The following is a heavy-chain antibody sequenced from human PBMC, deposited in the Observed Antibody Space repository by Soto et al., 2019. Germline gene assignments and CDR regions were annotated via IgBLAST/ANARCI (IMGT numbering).Heavy chain of an antibody. CDR3: ARAYAYYYDSTPHNWFDP. CDR2: ISAYNGNT. Sequence: ASVKVSCKASGYTFTSYGISWVRQAPGQGLEWMGWISAYNGNTNYAQKLQGRVTMTTDTSTSTAYMKLRSLRSDDTAVYYCARAYAYYYDSTPHNWFDPWGQGTLVTSP. CDR1: GYTFTSYG. D-gene: IGHD3-22*01. J-gene: IGHJ5*02. V-gene: IGHV1-18*01.